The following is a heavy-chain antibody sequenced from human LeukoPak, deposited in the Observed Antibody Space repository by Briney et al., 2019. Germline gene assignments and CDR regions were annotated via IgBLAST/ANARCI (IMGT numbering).Heavy chain of an antibody. D-gene: IGHD1-26*01. CDR2: IYYSGNA. CDR1: GGSISSSNYY. J-gene: IGHJ3*01. Sequence: SETLSLTCTVSGGSISSSNYYWGWIRQPPGKGLEWIGSIYYSGNAYYNPSLKSRVTISVDTSKNQFSLKLTSVTAADTAVYYCAHFKGGSFDFWGQGTMVTVSS. V-gene: IGHV4-39*01. CDR3: AHFKGGSFDF.